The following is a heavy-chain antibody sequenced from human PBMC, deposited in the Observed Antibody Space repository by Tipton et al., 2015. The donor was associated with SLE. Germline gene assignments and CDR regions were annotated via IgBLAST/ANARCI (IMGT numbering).Heavy chain of an antibody. CDR1: GFTFSNYA. D-gene: IGHD1-1*01. J-gene: IGHJ4*02. Sequence: SLRLSCAASGFTFSNYAITWVRQAPGKGLEWVSAISSSGGNTYYGDSVKGRFTISRDNAKNSLYLQMNSLRAEDTAVYYCASRTEVPRRFDYWGRGTLVTVSS. CDR2: ISSSGGNT. V-gene: IGHV3-23*01. CDR3: ASRTEVPRRFDY.